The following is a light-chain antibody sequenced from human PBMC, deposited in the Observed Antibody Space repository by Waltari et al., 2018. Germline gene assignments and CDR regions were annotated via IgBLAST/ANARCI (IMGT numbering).Light chain of an antibody. CDR3: QQFGTSPWT. V-gene: IGKV3-20*01. J-gene: IGKJ1*01. Sequence: EIVLTQSPGTLSLSPGERATLSCRASQSVSSSYLTWYQQKPGQAPRLLIYDASSRATVIPDRFSGSGSGTDFTLTISRLEPEDFAVYYCQQFGTSPWTFGQGTKVEIK. CDR1: QSVSSSY. CDR2: DAS.